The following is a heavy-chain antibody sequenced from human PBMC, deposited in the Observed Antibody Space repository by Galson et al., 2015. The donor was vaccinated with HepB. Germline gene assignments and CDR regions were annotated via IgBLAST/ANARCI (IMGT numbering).Heavy chain of an antibody. CDR3: ARGGTGSDY. V-gene: IGHV1-18*04. CDR2: ISGYNGHT. CDR1: GYTFTNYV. Sequence: SVTVSCKASGYTFTNYVISWVRQAPGQGLEWLGRISGYNGHTNYAQNLQNKVTMTTDTSTSTAYLELRRLKSDDTAIYYCARGGTGSDYWGQGTLVTVSS. J-gene: IGHJ4*02. D-gene: IGHD6-19*01.